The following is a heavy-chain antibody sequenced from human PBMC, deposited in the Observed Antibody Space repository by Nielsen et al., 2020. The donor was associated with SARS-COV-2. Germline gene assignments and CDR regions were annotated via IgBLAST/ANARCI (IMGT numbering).Heavy chain of an antibody. J-gene: IGHJ4*02. V-gene: IGHV1-46*01. CDR1: GYTFTSYY. D-gene: IGHD3-10*01. Sequence: ASVKACKASGYTFTSYYMHWVRQAPGQGLEWMGIINPSGGSTSYAQKFQGRVTMTRDTSTSTVYMELSSLRSEDTAVYYCARVSGSGTFDYWGQGTLVTVSS. CDR3: ARVSGSGTFDY. CDR2: INPSGGST.